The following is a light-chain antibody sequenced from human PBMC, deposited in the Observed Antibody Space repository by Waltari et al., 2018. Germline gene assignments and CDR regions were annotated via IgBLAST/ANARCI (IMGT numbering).Light chain of an antibody. V-gene: IGKV3-15*01. J-gene: IGKJ2*01. CDR3: QQYNDWPRT. CDR2: IAS. Sequence: EIVMTQSPVTLSVSPGERATLSCRASQSVSTNLAWYRQRPGQAPRLLMYIASTRASGLPARFSGSGSGTEFTLTISSLHSEDFAVYYCQQYNDWPRTFGQGTKLEI. CDR1: QSVSTN.